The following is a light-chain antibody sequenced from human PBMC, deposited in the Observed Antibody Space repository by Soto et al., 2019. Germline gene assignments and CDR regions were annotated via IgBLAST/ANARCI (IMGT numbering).Light chain of an antibody. Sequence: QSALTQPASVSGSPGQSITISCTGTSSDVGAFDLVSWYQHYPDKAPKLLIYKVSHRPPGVSNRFSGSKSGNTASLTISGLQAEDEADYFCTSCTAGALYVFGTGTKVTVL. J-gene: IGLJ1*01. CDR3: TSCTAGALYV. CDR1: SSDVGAFDL. V-gene: IGLV2-14*01. CDR2: KVS.